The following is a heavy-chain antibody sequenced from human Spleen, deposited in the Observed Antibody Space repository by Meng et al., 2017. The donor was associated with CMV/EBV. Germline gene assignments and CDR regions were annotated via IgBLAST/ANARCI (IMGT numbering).Heavy chain of an antibody. CDR3: ARGGSDWSIDY. V-gene: IGHV4-34*01. D-gene: IGHD6-19*01. CDR2: INHSGSP. Sequence: LTGTIYGGSFSGFYWSWIRQPPGKGLEWIGEINHSGSPNYNPSLKSRVTISLDTSENQFSLKLTSVTAADTAVYYCARGGSDWSIDYWGQGTLVTVSS. CDR1: GGSFSGFY. J-gene: IGHJ4*02.